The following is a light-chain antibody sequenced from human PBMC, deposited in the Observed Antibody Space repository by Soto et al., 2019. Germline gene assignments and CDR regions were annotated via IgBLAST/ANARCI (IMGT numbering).Light chain of an antibody. CDR2: EVR. V-gene: IGLV2-14*01. CDR3: SSYINSGTFGV. Sequence: QSALTQPASVSGSPGQSITISCTGTSSDVGGYNYVSWYQQHPGKAPKLIIYEVRNRPSGVSNRFSGSKSGNTASLTISGLQPEDEADYYCSSYINSGTFGVFGGGTKVTVL. J-gene: IGLJ3*02. CDR1: SSDVGGYNY.